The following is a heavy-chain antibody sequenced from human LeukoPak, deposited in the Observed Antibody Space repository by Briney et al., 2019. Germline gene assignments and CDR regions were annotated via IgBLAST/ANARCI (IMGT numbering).Heavy chain of an antibody. CDR1: GFTFRSCA. CDR2: ITSNGGST. CDR3: IKDRSGTYSFDY. Sequence: GGSLRLSCSAFGFTFRSCAMHWVRQAPGKGLEYVSTITSNGGSTYYAYSVKGRFTISRDNSKNTLYLQMSSLRTEDTAVYYCIKDRSGTYSFDYWGQGTLVTVSS. D-gene: IGHD1-26*01. J-gene: IGHJ4*02. V-gene: IGHV3-64D*06.